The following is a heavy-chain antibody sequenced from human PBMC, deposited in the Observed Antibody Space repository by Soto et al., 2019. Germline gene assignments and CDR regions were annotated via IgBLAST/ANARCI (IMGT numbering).Heavy chain of an antibody. CDR3: ARGRAGALNYDFWSGRGGFYMDV. CDR2: INHSGST. CDR1: GGSFSGYY. Sequence: SETLSLTCAVYGGSFSGYYWSWIRQPPGKGLEWIGEINHSGSTNYNPSLKSRVTISVDTSKNQFSLKLSSVTAADTAVYYCARGRAGALNYDFWSGRGGFYMDVWGKGTTVTVSS. J-gene: IGHJ6*03. D-gene: IGHD3-3*01. V-gene: IGHV4-34*01.